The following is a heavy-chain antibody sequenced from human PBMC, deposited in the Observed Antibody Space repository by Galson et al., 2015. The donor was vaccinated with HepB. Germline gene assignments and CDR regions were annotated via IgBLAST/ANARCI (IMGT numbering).Heavy chain of an antibody. Sequence: SVKVSCKASGYTFTTYAMHWVRQAPGQRLEWMGWINADNGNTRYSQKFQGRVTITRDTSASTAYMELSSLTSEDTAVYYCARDYYDRSAYDYWGQGTLVTVSS. V-gene: IGHV1-3*01. CDR2: INADNGNT. D-gene: IGHD3-22*01. J-gene: IGHJ4*02. CDR1: GYTFTTYA. CDR3: ARDYYDRSAYDY.